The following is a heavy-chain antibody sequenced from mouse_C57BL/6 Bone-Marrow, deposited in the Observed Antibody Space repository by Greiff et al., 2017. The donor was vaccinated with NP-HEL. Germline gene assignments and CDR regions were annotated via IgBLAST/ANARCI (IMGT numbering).Heavy chain of an antibody. V-gene: IGHV1-4*01. CDR2: INPSSGYT. D-gene: IGHD1-1*01. J-gene: IGHJ3*01. Sequence: VQLQQSGAELARPGASVKMSCKASGYTFTSYTMHWVKQRPGQGLEWIGYINPSSGYTKYNQKFKDKATLTADKSSSAAYMQLSSLTSEDSAVDYCARLDYGSSYGFAYWGQGTLVTVSA. CDR3: ARLDYGSSYGFAY. CDR1: GYTFTSYT.